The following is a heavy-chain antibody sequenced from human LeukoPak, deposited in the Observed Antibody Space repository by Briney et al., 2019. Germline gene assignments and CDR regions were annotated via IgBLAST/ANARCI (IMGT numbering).Heavy chain of an antibody. CDR3: ASTITYSDDTGYYLVDAFDV. CDR2: IYYSGTT. V-gene: IGHV4-39*01. CDR1: GGSISSSSYY. J-gene: IGHJ3*01. D-gene: IGHD3-9*01. Sequence: SETLSFTCSVSGGSISSSSYYWAWIRQPPGKGLEWIGSIYYSGTTYYNPALMSRVIISVDTSTNRFSLKLSSVTAADTAVYYCASTITYSDDTGYYLVDAFDVWAQGILVTVSS.